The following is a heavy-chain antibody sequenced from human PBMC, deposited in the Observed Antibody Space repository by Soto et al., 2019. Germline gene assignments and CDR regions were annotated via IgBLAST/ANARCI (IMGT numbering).Heavy chain of an antibody. J-gene: IGHJ6*02. Sequence: ASVKVSCKASGYSFTDYHIHWVRQAPGQGLEWLGRINPKSGGTSTAQKFQGRVTMTTDTSISTASMELTRLTSDDTAIYYCARGDSTDCSNGVCSFFYNHDMDVWGQGTTVTVSS. CDR3: ARGDSTDCSNGVCSFFYNHDMDV. D-gene: IGHD2-8*01. V-gene: IGHV1-2*06. CDR1: GYSFTDYH. CDR2: INPKSGGT.